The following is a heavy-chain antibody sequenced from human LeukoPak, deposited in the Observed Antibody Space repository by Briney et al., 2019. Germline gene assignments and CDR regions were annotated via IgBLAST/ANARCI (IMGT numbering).Heavy chain of an antibody. Sequence: GGSLRLSCAASGFTFDDYDMNWVRQAPGKGLEWVSSISYNSGSIDYADSVKGRFTISRDNAKNSLYLQMNSLRAEDTALYYCAKDTGYIVEDAFDTWGQGTMVTVSS. D-gene: IGHD1-26*01. V-gene: IGHV3-9*01. CDR1: GFTFDDYD. CDR2: ISYNSGSI. CDR3: AKDTGYIVEDAFDT. J-gene: IGHJ3*02.